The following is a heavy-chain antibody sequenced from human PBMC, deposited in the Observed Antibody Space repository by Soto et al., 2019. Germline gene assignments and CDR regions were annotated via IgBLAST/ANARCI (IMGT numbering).Heavy chain of an antibody. CDR3: ARWGRGGTISGDAFDI. CDR2: IHPNSGAT. CDR1: GYTFTGYF. Sequence: QVQLVQSGAEVKKPGASVKVSCKASGYTFTGYFMHWVRQAPGQGLEWMGWIHPNSGATNYVQKFQGRVTMTRDTSISTAYMELSRLRSDDTAVYYCARWGRGGTISGDAFDIWGQGTMDTVSS. V-gene: IGHV1-2*02. D-gene: IGHD1-1*01. J-gene: IGHJ3*02.